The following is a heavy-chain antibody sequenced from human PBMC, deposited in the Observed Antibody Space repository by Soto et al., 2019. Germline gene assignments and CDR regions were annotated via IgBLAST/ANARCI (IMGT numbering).Heavy chain of an antibody. CDR1: GFTFSNYG. V-gene: IGHV1-18*01. CDR2: ISAYNGNT. Sequence: QVQLVQSGAEVKKPGASVKVSCKASGFTFSNYGITWLRQVRGQGLEWMGWISAYNGNTVNAQEYQGRLTMTTDTSTSTAYMELRSLRPDDTAVYYCARPQNDILTDSYTNYFDPWGQGTLVTVSS. CDR3: ARPQNDILTDSYTNYFDP. J-gene: IGHJ5*02. D-gene: IGHD3-9*01.